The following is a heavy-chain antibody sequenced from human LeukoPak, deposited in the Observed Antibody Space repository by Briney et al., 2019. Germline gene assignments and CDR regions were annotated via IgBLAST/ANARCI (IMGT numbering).Heavy chain of an antibody. CDR1: AFTFSSYA. CDR3: ARDDFGDYVPFDY. CDR2: IIGSGGST. D-gene: IGHD4-17*01. Sequence: RRSLRLSCAASAFTFSSYAMSWVRQAPGKGLEWDSAIIGSGGSTYYADSMKGRSTIPRDNSKNTLYRQINSRRAKHTALYYFARDDFGDYVPFDYWGQGTLVTVSS. J-gene: IGHJ4*02. V-gene: IGHV3-23*01.